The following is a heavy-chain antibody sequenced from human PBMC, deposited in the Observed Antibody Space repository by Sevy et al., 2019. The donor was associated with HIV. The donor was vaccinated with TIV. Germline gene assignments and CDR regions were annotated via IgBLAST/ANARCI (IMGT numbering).Heavy chain of an antibody. CDR2: IYDSGRT. J-gene: IGHJ4*02. D-gene: IGHD3-22*01. Sequence: SETLSLACSVSGGSFSGYYWSWIRHPPGKGLEWIGYIYDSGRTNYNPSLKSRVNISEDTSKNQFSLKLNSVTTADTAVYYCARSLNHYDSSGYQMGFDYWGQGTLVTVSS. CDR1: GGSFSGYY. CDR3: ARSLNHYDSSGYQMGFDY. V-gene: IGHV4-59*01.